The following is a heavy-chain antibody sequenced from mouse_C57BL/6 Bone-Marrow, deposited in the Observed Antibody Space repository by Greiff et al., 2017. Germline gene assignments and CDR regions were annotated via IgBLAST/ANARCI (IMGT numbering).Heavy chain of an antibody. J-gene: IGHJ2*01. CDR1: GYTFNSYT. D-gene: IGHD2-3*01. Sequence: QVHVKQSGAELARPGASVKMSCKASGYTFNSYTMHWVKQRPGKGLEWIGYINPSSGYTKYNQKFKDKATLPADKSSSPAYMQLSSRTAEDSAVYYSAICRWYYFDNWGQGTTLTVSS. CDR2: INPSSGYT. V-gene: IGHV1-4*01. CDR3: AICRWYYFDN.